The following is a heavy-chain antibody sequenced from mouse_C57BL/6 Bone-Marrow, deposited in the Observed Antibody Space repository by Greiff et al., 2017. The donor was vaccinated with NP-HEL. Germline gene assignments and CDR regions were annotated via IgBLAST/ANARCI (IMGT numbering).Heavy chain of an antibody. J-gene: IGHJ4*01. CDR3: ARERMDY. CDR1: GFTFSSYA. CDR2: ISDGGSYT. Sequence: EVQLMESGGGLVKPGGSLKLSCAASGFTFSSYAMSWVRQTPEKRLEWVATISDGGSYTYYPDNVKGRFTISRDNAKNNLYLQMSHLKSEDTAMYYCARERMDYWGQGTSVTVSS. V-gene: IGHV5-4*01.